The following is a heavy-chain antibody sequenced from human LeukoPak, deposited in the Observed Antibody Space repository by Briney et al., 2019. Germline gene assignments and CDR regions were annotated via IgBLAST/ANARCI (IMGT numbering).Heavy chain of an antibody. J-gene: IGHJ4*02. D-gene: IGHD3-22*01. CDR2: INHSGST. V-gene: IGHV4-34*01. CDR3: ARGYYDRSGSSNPFDS. Sequence: SETLSLTCAVHGGSFSGYYWSWIRQPPGKGLEWIGEINHSGSTNYNPSLKSRVTISVDTSKNQFSLKLSSVTAADTAVYYCARGYYDRSGSSNPFDSWGQGTLVTVSA. CDR1: GGSFSGYY.